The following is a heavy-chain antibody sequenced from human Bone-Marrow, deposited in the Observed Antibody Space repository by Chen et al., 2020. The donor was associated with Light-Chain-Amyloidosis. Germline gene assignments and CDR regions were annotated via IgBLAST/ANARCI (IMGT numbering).Heavy chain of an antibody. V-gene: IGHV1-69*01. D-gene: IGHD3-10*01. CDR1: GGTFSSYA. J-gene: IGHJ6*02. CDR3: AIRDYYGSGSYRYYYGMDV. Sequence: QVQLVQSGAEVKKPGSSVKVSCKASGGTFSSYANSWVRQAPGQGLEWMGGIIPIFGTANYAQKFQGRVTITADESTSTAYMELSSLRSEDTAVYYCAIRDYYGSGSYRYYYGMDVWGQGTTVTVSS. CDR2: IIPIFGTA.